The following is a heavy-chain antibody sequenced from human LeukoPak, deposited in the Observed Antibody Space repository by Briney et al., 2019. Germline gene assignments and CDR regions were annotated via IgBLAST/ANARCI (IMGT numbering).Heavy chain of an antibody. J-gene: IGHJ4*02. CDR3: ARGGPGKKSNYDY. CDR1: GYTLTGYY. V-gene: IGHV1-2*02. CDR2: ISPSSGGT. D-gene: IGHD5-12*01. Sequence: VASVKVSCKASGYTLTGYYIHWVRQAPGQGLEWMGWISPSSGGTNYALKFQGRVTMTRDTSSNTAYMELSRLRSDDTAVYYCARGGPGKKSNYDYWGQGTLVTVSS.